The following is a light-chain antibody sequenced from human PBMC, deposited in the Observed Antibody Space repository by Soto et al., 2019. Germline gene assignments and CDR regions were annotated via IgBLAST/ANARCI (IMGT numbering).Light chain of an antibody. CDR2: AAS. CDR3: PKYDSAPWT. CDR1: QGISNY. Sequence: DIQMTQSPSSLSASVRDRVTITCRASQGISNYLAWYQQKPGKVPKLLIYAASTLQSGVPSRFSGSGSGTDFTITISSLQPEDVATYYCPKYDSAPWTFGQGTKVEIK. V-gene: IGKV1-27*01. J-gene: IGKJ1*01.